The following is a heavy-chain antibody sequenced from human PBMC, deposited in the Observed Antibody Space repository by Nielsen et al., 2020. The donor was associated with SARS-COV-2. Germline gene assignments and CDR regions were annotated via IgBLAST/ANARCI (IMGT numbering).Heavy chain of an antibody. J-gene: IGHJ6*02. V-gene: IGHV1-3*01. Sequence: ASVKVSCKASGYTFKTSYMHWVRQAPGQRLEWMGWMSARDGRTKYSQKFQDRVTMTRDTSATTVYMELRSLRSDDTAVYYCAISYYDILTGYYNYYYGMDVWGQGTTVTVSS. D-gene: IGHD3-9*01. CDR1: GYTFKTSY. CDR3: AISYYDILTGYYNYYYGMDV. CDR2: MSARDGRT.